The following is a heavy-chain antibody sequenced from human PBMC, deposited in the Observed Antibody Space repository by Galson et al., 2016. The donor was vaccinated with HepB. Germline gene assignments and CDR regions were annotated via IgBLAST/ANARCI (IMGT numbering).Heavy chain of an antibody. J-gene: IGHJ4*02. D-gene: IGHD4-17*01. CDR2: ISGSDGRT. V-gene: IGHV3-23*01. CDR1: GFTFSSYA. CDR3: ARAAGDYGNDGFPNFDY. Sequence: SLRLSCAASGFTFSSYATVWVRQAPGKGLERISAISGSDGRTYYADSVKGRFTISRDNSKNTPFLQMNSLRDEDTAVYFCARAAGDYGNDGFPNFDYWGQGTLVTVSS.